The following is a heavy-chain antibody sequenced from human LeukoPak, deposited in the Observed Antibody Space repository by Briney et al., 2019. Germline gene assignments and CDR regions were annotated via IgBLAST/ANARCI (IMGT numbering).Heavy chain of an antibody. CDR2: ISGSGGSS. J-gene: IGHJ6*03. CDR1: GFTFSSYA. V-gene: IGHV3-23*01. D-gene: IGHD2-15*01. CDR3: AKDVASHYYYYYMDV. Sequence: GGSLRLSCAASGFTFSSYAMSWVRQAPGRGLEWVSAISGSGGSSYYADSVKGRFTIFRDNSKNTLYLQMNSLRAEDTAVYYCAKDVASHYYYYYMDVWGKGTTVTVSS.